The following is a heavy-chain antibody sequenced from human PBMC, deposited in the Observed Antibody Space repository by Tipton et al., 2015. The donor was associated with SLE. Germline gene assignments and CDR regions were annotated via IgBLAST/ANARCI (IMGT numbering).Heavy chain of an antibody. V-gene: IGHV4-34*01. CDR3: ARVGGFYLGAPSTRTYAVDI. CDR2: INHSGST. D-gene: IGHD1-26*01. Sequence: TLSLTCAVYGGSFSGYYWSWIRQPPGKGLEWIGEINHSGSTNYNPSLKRRVTISVDTSKNQFSLKLSSVTAADTAVYYCARVGGFYLGAPSTRTYAVDIWGQGTMVTVSS. J-gene: IGHJ3*02. CDR1: GGSFSGYY.